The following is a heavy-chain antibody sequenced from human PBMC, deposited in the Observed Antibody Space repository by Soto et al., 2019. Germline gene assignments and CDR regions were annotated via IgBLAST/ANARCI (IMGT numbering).Heavy chain of an antibody. D-gene: IGHD6-13*01. J-gene: IGHJ5*02. Sequence: PGGSLRLSCTASGFAFRSHAMQWVRRAPGKGLEWVAVISSDGATKYVADSLKGRFTISRDNFESTMSLQMNNLRPEDTALYYCARSSVHIAAAGRLDLWGPGTLVTVSS. CDR3: ARSSVHIAAAGRLDL. CDR1: GFAFRSHA. CDR2: ISSDGATK. V-gene: IGHV3-30*14.